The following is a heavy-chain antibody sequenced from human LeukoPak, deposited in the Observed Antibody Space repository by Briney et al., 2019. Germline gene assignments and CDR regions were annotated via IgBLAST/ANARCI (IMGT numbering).Heavy chain of an antibody. D-gene: IGHD3-22*01. CDR1: GFTFSSYS. CDR2: ISSSSSYI. J-gene: IGHJ4*02. V-gene: IGHV3-21*01. CDR3: ARFWPDDSSVWIKRGNDY. Sequence: GGSLRLSCAASGFTFSSYSMNWARQAPGKGLEWVSSISSSSSYIYYADSVKGRFTISRDNAKNSLYLQMNSLRAEDTAVYYCARFWPDDSSVWIKRGNDYWGQGTLVTVSS.